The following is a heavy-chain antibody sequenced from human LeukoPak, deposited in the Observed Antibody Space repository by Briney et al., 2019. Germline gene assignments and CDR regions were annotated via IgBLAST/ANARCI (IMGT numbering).Heavy chain of an antibody. CDR2: IKQDGTEK. D-gene: IGHD3-16*01. J-gene: IGHJ6*03. V-gene: IGHV3-7*01. CDR1: GFTFSSYW. CDR3: ARKNGQMIAWSHYYYYMDV. Sequence: GGSLRLSCAASGFTFSSYWMSWVRQAPGKGLEWVANIKQDGTEKYYVDSVKGRFTISRDNAKNSLYLQMNSLRAEDTAVYYCARKNGQMIAWSHYYYYMDVWGKGTSVTVSS.